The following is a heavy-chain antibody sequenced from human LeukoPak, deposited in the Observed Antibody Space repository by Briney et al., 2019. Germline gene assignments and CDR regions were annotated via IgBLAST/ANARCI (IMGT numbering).Heavy chain of an antibody. CDR2: ISHDGNTK. CDR1: GFTFSNYA. Sequence: GGSLRLSCAASGFTFSNYAMHWVRQAPGKGLEWVAVISHDGNTKYYADSVKGRFTISRDNSKNTLYLQMNSLRAEDTSVYYCVRDGYGSATYYFDYWGQGTLVTVSS. V-gene: IGHV3-30*04. D-gene: IGHD5-18*01. CDR3: VRDGYGSATYYFDY. J-gene: IGHJ4*02.